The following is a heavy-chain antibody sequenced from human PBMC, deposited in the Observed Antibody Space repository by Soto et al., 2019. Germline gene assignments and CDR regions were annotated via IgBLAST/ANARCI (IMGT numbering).Heavy chain of an antibody. J-gene: IGHJ4*02. V-gene: IGHV4-30-4*01. Sequence: PSETLSLTCTVSGGSISSGDYYWSWIRQPPGKGLEWIGYIYYSGSTYYNPSLKSRVTISVDTSKNQFSLKLSSVTAADTAVYYCARASAPDIPFDYWGQGTLVTVSS. CDR3: ARASAPDIPFDY. D-gene: IGHD1-26*01. CDR2: IYYSGST. CDR1: GGSISSGDYY.